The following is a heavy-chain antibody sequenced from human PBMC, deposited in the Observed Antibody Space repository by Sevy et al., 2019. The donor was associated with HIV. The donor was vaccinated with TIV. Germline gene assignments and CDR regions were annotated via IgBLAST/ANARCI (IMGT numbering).Heavy chain of an antibody. CDR3: ARSKLGMKRSNWFDP. V-gene: IGHV4-59*01. Sequence: SETLSLTCTVSGGSISSYYWSWIRQPPGKGLEWIGYIYYSGSTNYNPSLKSRVTISVDTSKNQFSLKLSSVTAADTAVYYCARSKLGMKRSNWFDPWGQRTLVTVSS. J-gene: IGHJ5*02. CDR1: GGSISSYY. CDR2: IYYSGST. D-gene: IGHD7-27*01.